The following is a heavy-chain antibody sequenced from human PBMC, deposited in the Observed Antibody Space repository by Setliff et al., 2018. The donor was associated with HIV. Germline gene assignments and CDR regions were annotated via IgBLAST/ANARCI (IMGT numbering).Heavy chain of an antibody. V-gene: IGHV4-34*01. Sequence: PSETLSLTCAVYNGSFSGYYWTWIRQPPGNGREWIGEINHSGSTNYSPSLKSRVTISVDASRNQFSLRLSSVTAANTAVYYCAAWGPRYSYAPYFFDSWGQGTLVTVSS. CDR2: INHSGST. CDR3: AAWGPRYSYAPYFFDS. J-gene: IGHJ4*02. D-gene: IGHD5-18*01. CDR1: NGSFSGYY.